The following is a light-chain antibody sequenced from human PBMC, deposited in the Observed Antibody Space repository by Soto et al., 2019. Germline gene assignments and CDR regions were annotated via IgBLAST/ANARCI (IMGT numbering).Light chain of an antibody. J-gene: IGLJ1*01. CDR2: EAT. V-gene: IGLV2-14*01. CDR3: SSYTSSSTLLYV. CDR1: TSAITSYNY. Sequence: QSALTQQASVSGSPGQTITISCTSTTSAITSYNYLSWFQQHPGQAPKTLIYEATNRPSGAPTRFSGSQPGSTASLTLSGLQAEDDADYYCSSYTSSSTLLYVFGTGTKVTVL.